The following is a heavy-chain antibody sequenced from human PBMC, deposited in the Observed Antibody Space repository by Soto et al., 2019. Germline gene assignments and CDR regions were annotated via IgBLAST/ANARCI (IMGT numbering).Heavy chain of an antibody. CDR2: ISESGST. CDR3: ARGSGIVALPGELEDVNYDF. Sequence: QVQLQQWGAGLVKPSETLSLSCAVYGQSFSGHSWAWIRQPPGKGLEWIGEISESGSTYYNPSLTSRVTISTATSKNQFSLKLSSVTAADTAAYFCARGSGIVALPGELEDVNYDFWGQGTLVNVSS. CDR1: GQSFSGHS. D-gene: IGHD1-1*01. J-gene: IGHJ4*02. V-gene: IGHV4-34*01.